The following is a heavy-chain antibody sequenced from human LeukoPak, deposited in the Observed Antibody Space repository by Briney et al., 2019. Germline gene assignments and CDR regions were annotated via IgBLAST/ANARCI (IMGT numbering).Heavy chain of an antibody. CDR3: ARESRGVDSDILTGYSFLDY. J-gene: IGHJ4*02. Sequence: PGGSLRLSCAASGFTFSSYAMHWVRQAPGKGLEWVAVISYDGSNKYYADSVKGRFTISRDNSKNTLCLQMNSLRAEDTAVYYCARESRGVDSDILTGYSFLDYWGQGTLVTVSS. CDR1: GFTFSSYA. CDR2: ISYDGSNK. D-gene: IGHD3-9*01. V-gene: IGHV3-30-3*01.